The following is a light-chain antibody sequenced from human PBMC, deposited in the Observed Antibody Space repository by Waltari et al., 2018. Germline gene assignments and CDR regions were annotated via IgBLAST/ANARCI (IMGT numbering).Light chain of an antibody. CDR3: QQYNDWWT. V-gene: IGKV3-15*01. Sequence: EIVMTQSPATLSVSPGERATLSCRASQSVSSSLAWYQQKAGQAPRLLLYGASTRATGISARFSGSRYGTEFTLTISSLQSEDFAVYYCQQYNDWWTFGPGTKVEIK. J-gene: IGKJ1*01. CDR2: GAS. CDR1: QSVSSS.